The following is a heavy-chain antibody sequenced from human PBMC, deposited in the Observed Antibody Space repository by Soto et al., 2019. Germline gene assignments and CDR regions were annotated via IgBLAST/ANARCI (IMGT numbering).Heavy chain of an antibody. J-gene: IGHJ4*02. CDR2: ISWNSGSI. Sequence: SLRLSCAASGFTFDDYAMHWVRQAPGKGLEWVSGISWNSGSIGYADSVKGRFTISRDNAKNSLYLQMNSLRAEDTALYYCAKDADSSGWYSDDWGQGTLVTVSS. D-gene: IGHD6-19*01. V-gene: IGHV3-9*01. CDR3: AKDADSSGWYSDD. CDR1: GFTFDDYA.